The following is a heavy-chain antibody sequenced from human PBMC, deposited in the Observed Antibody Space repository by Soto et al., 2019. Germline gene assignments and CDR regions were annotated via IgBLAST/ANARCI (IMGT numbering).Heavy chain of an antibody. V-gene: IGHV3-7*01. D-gene: IGHD3-3*01. J-gene: IGHJ6*02. CDR2: IKQDGSEK. CDR1: VFTFSSYA. Sequence: GGSLRLSCAASVFTFSSYAMSWVRQAPGKGLEWVANIKQDGSEKYYVDSVKGRFTISRDNAKNSLSLQMNSLRAEDTAVYYCARDRYSYYDFWSGSLPYYYFGMDVWGQGTTVTVSS. CDR3: ARDRYSYYDFWSGSLPYYYFGMDV.